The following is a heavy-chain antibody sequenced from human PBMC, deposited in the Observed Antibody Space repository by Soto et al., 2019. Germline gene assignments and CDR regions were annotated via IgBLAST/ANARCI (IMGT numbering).Heavy chain of an antibody. CDR3: ARYYDFWSGSNWFDP. V-gene: IGHV4-59*01. J-gene: IGHJ5*02. CDR1: GGSISGSY. CDR2: VHYSGST. Sequence: SETLSLTCTVSGGSISGSYWSWIRQPPGNGLEWMGYVHYSGSTNYNPSLKSRVTISVDTSKNQFSLKLSSVTAADTAIYYCARYYDFWSGSNWFDPWGQGTLVTVSS. D-gene: IGHD3-3*01.